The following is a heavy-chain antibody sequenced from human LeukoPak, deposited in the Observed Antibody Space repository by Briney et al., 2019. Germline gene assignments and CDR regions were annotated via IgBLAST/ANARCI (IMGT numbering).Heavy chain of an antibody. D-gene: IGHD6-19*01. CDR1: GGSISSYY. CDR3: AKVKRSGCHLF. Sequence: ETLSLTCTVSGGSISSYYWSWVRQAPGKGLEWVSAISGSGGSTYYADSVKGRFTISRDNSKNTLYLQMNSLRAEDTAVYYCAKVKRSGCHLFGGPGTLVTVSS. CDR2: ISGSGGST. J-gene: IGHJ4*02. V-gene: IGHV3-23*01.